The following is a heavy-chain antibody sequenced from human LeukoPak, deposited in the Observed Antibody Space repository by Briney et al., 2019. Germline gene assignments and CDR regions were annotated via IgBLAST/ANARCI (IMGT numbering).Heavy chain of an antibody. J-gene: IGHJ2*01. CDR1: GGSFSGYY. CDR3: ARTRRVARPRWYFDP. Sequence: PSETLSLTCAVYGGSFSGYYWSWIRQPPGKGLEWIGEINHSGSTNYNPSLKSRVTISVDTSKNQFSLKLSSVTAADTAVYYCARTRRVARPRWYFDPWGRGTLVTVSS. D-gene: IGHD6-6*01. V-gene: IGHV4-34*01. CDR2: INHSGST.